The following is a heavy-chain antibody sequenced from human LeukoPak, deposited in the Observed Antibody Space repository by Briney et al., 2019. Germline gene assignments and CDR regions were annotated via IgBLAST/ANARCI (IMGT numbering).Heavy chain of an antibody. V-gene: IGHV3-53*01. CDR2: IYSGGST. CDR1: GFTVSSNY. CDR3: ARDSSPHGMDV. Sequence: GGSLRLSCAASGFTVSSNYMSWVRQAPGKGLEWVSVIYSGGSTYYADSVKGRFTISRDNSKNTLYLQMDSLRAEDTAVYYCARDSSPHGMDVWGQGTTVTVSS. J-gene: IGHJ6*02.